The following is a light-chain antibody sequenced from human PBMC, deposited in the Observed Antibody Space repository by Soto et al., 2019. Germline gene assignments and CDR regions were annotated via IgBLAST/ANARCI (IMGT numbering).Light chain of an antibody. J-gene: IGKJ1*01. CDR2: GSS. CDR3: QQYCTSPRT. V-gene: IGKV3-20*01. Sequence: EIVLTQAPGTLSFSPGERATLSCRASQSVSSSYLAWYQQKPRQAPRLLIYGSSRRATGIQERCSGRGSGTDLTLTISILEPEGFAEYFCQQYCTSPRTFGRGLKVDIK. CDR1: QSVSSSY.